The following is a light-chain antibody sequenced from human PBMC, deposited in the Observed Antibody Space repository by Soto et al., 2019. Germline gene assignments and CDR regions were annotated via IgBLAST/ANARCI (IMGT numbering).Light chain of an antibody. V-gene: IGLV1-51*01. CDR2: DND. CDR3: GAWDGSLNTPV. CDR1: SSNIGNNY. J-gene: IGLJ2*01. Sequence: QSVLTQPPSVSAAPGQKVTISCSGSSSNIGNNYVSWYQQLPGTAPKLLIYDNDKRPSGIPDRFSGSKSGTSATLGITGLQTGDEADYYCGAWDGSLNTPVFGGGTKLNVL.